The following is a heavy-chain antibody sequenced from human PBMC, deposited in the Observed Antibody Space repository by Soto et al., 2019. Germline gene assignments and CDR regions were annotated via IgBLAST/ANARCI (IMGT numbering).Heavy chain of an antibody. J-gene: IGHJ4*02. CDR2: IYSGGST. V-gene: IGHV3-66*01. CDR1: GFTVSSNY. CDR3: ARDGYCGGDCYNY. D-gene: IGHD2-21*02. Sequence: EVQLVESGGGLVQPGGSLRLSCAASGFTVSSNYMSWVRQAPGKGLEWVSVIYSGGSTYYTDSVKGRFTISRDNSKNTLYLQMNSLRAEDTAVYYCARDGYCGGDCYNYWGQGTLVTVSS.